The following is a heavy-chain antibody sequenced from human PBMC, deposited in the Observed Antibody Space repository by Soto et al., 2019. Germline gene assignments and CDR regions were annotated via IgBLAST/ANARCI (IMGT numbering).Heavy chain of an antibody. CDR3: ARTTIPYYYGMDV. V-gene: IGHV1-69*02. Sequence: QVQLVQSGAEVKKPGSSVKVSCKASGGTFSSYTISWVRQAPGQGLEWMGRIIPILGIANYAQKFQGRVTITAEKSSSTAYMELSSLRSEDTAVYYCARTTIPYYYGMDVWGQGTTVTVSS. J-gene: IGHJ6*02. CDR1: GGTFSSYT. D-gene: IGHD3-3*01. CDR2: IIPILGIA.